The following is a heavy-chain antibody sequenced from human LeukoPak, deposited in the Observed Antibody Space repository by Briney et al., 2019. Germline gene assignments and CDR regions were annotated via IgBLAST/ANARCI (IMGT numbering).Heavy chain of an antibody. CDR1: GGSISSYY. Sequence: SETLSLTCTVSGGSISSYYWSWIRQPPGKGLEWIGYIYYSGSTNYNPSLKSRVTISVDTSKNQFSLKLSSVTAADTAVYYCARDLKPVVAAYAFDIWGQGTMVTVSS. V-gene: IGHV4-59*12. D-gene: IGHD2-15*01. CDR2: IYYSGST. CDR3: ARDLKPVVAAYAFDI. J-gene: IGHJ3*02.